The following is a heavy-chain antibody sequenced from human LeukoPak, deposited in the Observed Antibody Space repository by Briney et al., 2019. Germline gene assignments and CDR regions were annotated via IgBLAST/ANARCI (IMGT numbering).Heavy chain of an antibody. CDR1: GFTFDDYG. CDR3: ARATPSSSRYGVY. CDR2: INWNGGST. D-gene: IGHD6-13*01. Sequence: GGSLRLSCAASGFTFDDYGMSWVRQVPGKGLEWVSGINWNGGSTGNADSVKGRFTISRDDAKNSLYLQMNSLRAEDTAVYYCARATPSSSRYGVYWGQGTLVTASS. V-gene: IGHV3-20*04. J-gene: IGHJ4*02.